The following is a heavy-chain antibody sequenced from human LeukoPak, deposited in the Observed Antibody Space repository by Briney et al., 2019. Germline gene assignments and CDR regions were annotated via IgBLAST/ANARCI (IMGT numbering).Heavy chain of an antibody. J-gene: IGHJ4*02. D-gene: IGHD6-13*01. V-gene: IGHV1-69*05. Sequence: ASVKVSCKASGYTFTSYAISWVRQAPGQGLEWMGGIIPIFGTANYAQKFQGRVTITTDESTSTAYMELSSLRSEDTAVYYCASEEGYSSSWYYFDYWGQGTLVTVSS. CDR2: IIPIFGTA. CDR1: GYTFTSYA. CDR3: ASEEGYSSSWYYFDY.